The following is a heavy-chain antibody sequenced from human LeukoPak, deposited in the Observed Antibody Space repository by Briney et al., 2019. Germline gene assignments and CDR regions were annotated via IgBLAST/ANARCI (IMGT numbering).Heavy chain of an antibody. Sequence: ASVKVSCKASGYTFTSYGISWVRQAPGQGLEWMGWISAYNGNTNYAQKLHGRVTMTTDTSTSTAYMELRNLRSDDTAVYYCAADLGGSGSYSNYYYMDVWGKGTTVTISS. D-gene: IGHD1-26*01. CDR1: GYTFTSYG. V-gene: IGHV1-18*01. CDR3: AADLGGSGSYSNYYYMDV. CDR2: ISAYNGNT. J-gene: IGHJ6*03.